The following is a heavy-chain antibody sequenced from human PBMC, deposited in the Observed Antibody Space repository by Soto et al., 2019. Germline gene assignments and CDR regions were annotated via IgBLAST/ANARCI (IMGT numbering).Heavy chain of an antibody. CDR3: ARGCSGGSCYSPDY. J-gene: IGHJ4*02. V-gene: IGHV4-39*01. D-gene: IGHD2-15*01. CDR2: IYYSGST. CDR1: GGSISSSSYY. Sequence: QLQLQESGPGLVKPSETLSLTCTVSGGSISSSSYYWGWIRQPPGKGLEWIGSIYYSGSTYYNPPINSLVTISVDTSKNQFSLKLSSVTAADTAVYYCARGCSGGSCYSPDYWGQGTLVTVSS.